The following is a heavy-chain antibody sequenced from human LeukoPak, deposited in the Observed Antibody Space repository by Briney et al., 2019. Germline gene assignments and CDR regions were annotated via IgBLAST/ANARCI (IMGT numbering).Heavy chain of an antibody. Sequence: SETLSLTCTVSGDSISSSSYYWGWIRQPPGRGLEWIGSIYYSGSTYYNPSLKSRVTISVDTSKNQFSLKLSSVTAADTAVFYCATLSRRGDYYYYYMDVWGKGTTVTVSS. CDR1: GDSISSSSYY. V-gene: IGHV4-39*01. CDR2: IYYSGST. CDR3: ATLSRRGDYYYYYMDV. J-gene: IGHJ6*03.